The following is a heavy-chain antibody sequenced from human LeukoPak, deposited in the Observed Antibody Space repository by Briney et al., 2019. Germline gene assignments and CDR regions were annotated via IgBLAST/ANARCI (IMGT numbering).Heavy chain of an antibody. CDR3: ARGRFTIFI. Sequence: SETLSLTCALYGGSFSGYYWSWIRQPPGKGLEWIGEINHSGSTNYNPSLRSRVTISVDTSKNQFSLKLSSVTAADTAVYYCARGRFTIFIWGQGTMVTVSS. CDR2: INHSGST. D-gene: IGHD3-9*01. V-gene: IGHV4-34*01. CDR1: GGSFSGYY. J-gene: IGHJ3*02.